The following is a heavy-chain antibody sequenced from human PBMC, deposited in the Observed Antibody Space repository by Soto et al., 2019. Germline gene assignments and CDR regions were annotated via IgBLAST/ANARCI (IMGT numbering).Heavy chain of an antibody. J-gene: IGHJ4*02. CDR2: IYYSGST. CDR1: GGSISSGDYY. V-gene: IGHV4-30-4*01. CDR3: ARAGITMVRGVQPRADNFDY. Sequence: KPSETLSLTCTVSGGSISSGDYYWSWIRQPPGKGLEWIGYIYYSGSTYYNPSLKSRVTISVDTSKNQFSLKLSSVTAADTAVYYCARAGITMVRGVQPRADNFDYWGQGTLVTAPQ. D-gene: IGHD3-10*01.